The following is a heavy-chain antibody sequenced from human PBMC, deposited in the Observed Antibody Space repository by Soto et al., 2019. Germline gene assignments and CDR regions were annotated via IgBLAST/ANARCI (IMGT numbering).Heavy chain of an antibody. CDR3: ARALIVVDFYYYYGMDV. Sequence: GGSLRLSCAASGFTFSSYAMHWVRQAPGKGLEWVAVISYDGSNKYYADSVKGRFTISRDNSKNTLYLQMNSLRAEDTAVYYCARALIVVDFYYYYGMDVWGQGTTVTVYS. CDR2: ISYDGSNK. V-gene: IGHV3-30-3*01. J-gene: IGHJ6*02. D-gene: IGHD2-15*01. CDR1: GFTFSSYA.